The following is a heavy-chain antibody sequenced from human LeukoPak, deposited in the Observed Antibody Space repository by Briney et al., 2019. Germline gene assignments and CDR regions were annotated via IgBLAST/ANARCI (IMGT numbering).Heavy chain of an antibody. J-gene: IGHJ6*02. Sequence: GGSLRLSCAASEFTFSSYSMNWVRQAPGKGLEWVSYITNSGNSKSYADSVKGRFPISRDNTKNMLYLQMNSLRAEDTAVYYCARGRGLDVWGQGTTVTVSS. CDR2: ITNSGNSK. CDR3: ARGRGLDV. CDR1: EFTFSSYS. V-gene: IGHV3-48*01. D-gene: IGHD2-15*01.